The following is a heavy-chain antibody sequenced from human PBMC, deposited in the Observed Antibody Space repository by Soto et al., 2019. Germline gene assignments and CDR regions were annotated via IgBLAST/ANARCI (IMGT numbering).Heavy chain of an antibody. CDR1: GGTFISYT. V-gene: IGHV1-69*02. Sequence: ASVKVSCKASGGTFISYTISWVRQAPGQGLEWMGRIIPILGIANYAQKFQGRVTITADKSTSTAYMELSSLRSEDTAVYYCARSKTYYYDSSGSPLYDYWGQGTLVTVSS. J-gene: IGHJ4*02. CDR2: IIPILGIA. D-gene: IGHD3-22*01. CDR3: ARSKTYYYDSSGSPLYDY.